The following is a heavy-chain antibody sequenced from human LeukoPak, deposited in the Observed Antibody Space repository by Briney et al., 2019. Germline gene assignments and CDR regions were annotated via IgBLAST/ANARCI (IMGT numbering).Heavy chain of an antibody. V-gene: IGHV3-33*06. J-gene: IGHJ3*02. CDR3: AKDQIYSSGGVIDI. CDR1: GFTFSSCG. CDR2: ICNSGNNK. D-gene: IGHD2-15*01. Sequence: GGSLRLSCVASGFTFSSCGMHWVRQAPGKGLEWVSLICNSGNNKYYTDSVKGRLTIYRDNSKNTLYLQINSLKAEDTAVYYCAKDQIYSSGGVIDIWGQGTMVTVSS.